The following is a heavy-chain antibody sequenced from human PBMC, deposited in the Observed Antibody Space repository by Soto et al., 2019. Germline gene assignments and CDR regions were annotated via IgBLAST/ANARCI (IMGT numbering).Heavy chain of an antibody. D-gene: IGHD6-13*01. J-gene: IGHJ4*02. Sequence: GGSLRLSCAASGFTFSNYWMSWVRQAPGKGLEWVANIKQDGSEKWYMDSVKGRFTISRDNAKKSLFLQMNSLRAEDTAVYYCATIAAAGTNFALDYWGQGTLVTVSS. CDR1: GFTFSNYW. CDR3: ATIAAAGTNFALDY. CDR2: IKQDGSEK. V-gene: IGHV3-7*02.